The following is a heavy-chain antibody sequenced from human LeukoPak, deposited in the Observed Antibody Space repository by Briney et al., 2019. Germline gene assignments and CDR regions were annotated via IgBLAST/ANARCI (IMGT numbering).Heavy chain of an antibody. CDR1: GFTFGNYA. V-gene: IGHV3-23*01. CDR2: ISGTGGAT. Sequence: GGSLRLSCVASGFTFGNYAMSWVRQAPGKGLQWVSQISGTGGATWYAGFARDRFTISRDNSKKTLYLQMSGLRVEDTAMYYCVKDPRDTYGTNWFVSWGQGTLLIVSS. CDR3: VKDPRDTYGTNWFVS. D-gene: IGHD2-21*01. J-gene: IGHJ5*01.